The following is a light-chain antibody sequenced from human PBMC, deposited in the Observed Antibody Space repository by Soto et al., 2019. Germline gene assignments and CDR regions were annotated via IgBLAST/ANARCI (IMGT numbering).Light chain of an antibody. J-gene: IGLJ3*02. CDR2: RNN. Sequence: QSVLTQPPSASGTPGQRVTISCSGSSSNIGSNYVYWYQQFPGTAPKLLIYRNNQRPSGVPDRFSGSKSGTSASLAISGLRSEDEAHFYCEAWDDTLSGPVFGGGTKLTVL. V-gene: IGLV1-47*01. CDR1: SSNIGSNY. CDR3: EAWDDTLSGPV.